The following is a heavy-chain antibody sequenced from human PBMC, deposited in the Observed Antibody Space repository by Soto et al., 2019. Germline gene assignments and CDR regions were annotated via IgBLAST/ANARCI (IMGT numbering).Heavy chain of an antibody. V-gene: IGHV4-30-2*01. CDR2: IYHTGST. Sequence: TLSLTCAVPGGSISSGGFSWSWILQPPGKGLECIGYIYHTGSTYYNPSLKSRVTISVDRSKNQFSLRLSSVTAADTAIYYCARATFVRKGYYDASDYYFFDYWGQGTLVTVSS. CDR1: GGSISSGGFS. J-gene: IGHJ4*02. CDR3: ARATFVRKGYYDASDYYFFDY. D-gene: IGHD3-22*01.